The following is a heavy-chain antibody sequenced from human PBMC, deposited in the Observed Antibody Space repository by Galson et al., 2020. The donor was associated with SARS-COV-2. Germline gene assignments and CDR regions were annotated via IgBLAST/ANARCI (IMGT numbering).Heavy chain of an antibody. CDR2: ISSSSSYT. CDR1: GFTFSDYY. J-gene: IGHJ6*02. D-gene: IGHD6-13*01. Sequence: GESLKISCAASGFTFSDYYMSWIRQAPGKGLEWVSYISSSSSYTNYADSVKGRFTISRDNAKNSLYLQMNSLRAEDTAVYYCARGGGYSRVYYYYYYGMDVWGQGTTVTVSS. CDR3: ARGGGYSRVYYYYYYGMDV. V-gene: IGHV3-11*06.